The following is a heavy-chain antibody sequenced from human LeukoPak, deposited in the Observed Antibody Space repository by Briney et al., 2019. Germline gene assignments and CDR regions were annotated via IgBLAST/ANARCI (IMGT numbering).Heavy chain of an antibody. Sequence: GGSLRLSCAASGFTFDDYAMHWVRQAPGKGLEWVSGISWNSGSIGYADSVKGRFTISRDNAKNSLYLQMNSLRAEDMALYYCAKATGPNYYDSSPYYFDYWGQGTLVTVSS. CDR2: ISWNSGSI. V-gene: IGHV3-9*03. J-gene: IGHJ4*02. D-gene: IGHD3-22*01. CDR1: GFTFDDYA. CDR3: AKATGPNYYDSSPYYFDY.